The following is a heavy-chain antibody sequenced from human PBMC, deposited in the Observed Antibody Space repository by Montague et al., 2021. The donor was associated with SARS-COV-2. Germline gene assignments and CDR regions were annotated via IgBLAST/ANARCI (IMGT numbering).Heavy chain of an antibody. D-gene: IGHD6-13*01. V-gene: IGHV4-39*01. CDR2: LHYAGSA. CDR1: GGSFSSGDSY. J-gene: IGHJ4*02. CDR3: VATYNGNWYYFDY. Sequence: SETRSLTCSVSGGSFSSGDSYWGWLRQAPGKGLEWIGDLHYAGSAYYXPSLRSRVTISADTSKNQFSLKLNSVTAADTAVYYCVATYNGNWYYFDYWGQGTLVTVSS.